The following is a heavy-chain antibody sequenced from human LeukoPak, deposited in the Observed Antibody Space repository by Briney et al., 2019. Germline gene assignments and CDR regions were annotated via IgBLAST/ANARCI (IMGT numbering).Heavy chain of an antibody. D-gene: IGHD5-12*01. CDR1: DVSISSSSYY. CDR2: IYYSGST. J-gene: IGHJ3*02. V-gene: IGHV4-39*07. CDR3: ARDLYSGYDRGDAFDI. Sequence: SSPQSLTCTVSDVSISSSSYYWGWIRQPPGKGLERIGSIYYSGSTYYNPSLKSRVTISVDTSKNQFSLKLSSVTAADTGVYYCARDLYSGYDRGDAFDIWGQGKMVGVSS.